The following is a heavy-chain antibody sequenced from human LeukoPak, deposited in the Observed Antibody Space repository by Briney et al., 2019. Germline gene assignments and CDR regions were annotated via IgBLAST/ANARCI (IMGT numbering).Heavy chain of an antibody. Sequence: ASVKVSCKASGYTLTSYYMHWVRQAPGQGLEWMGIINPSGGSTSYAQKFQGRVTMTRDTSTSTVYMELSSLRSEDTAVYYCARDGVVEPRPGAFDIWGQGTMVTVSS. CDR1: GYTLTSYY. V-gene: IGHV1-46*01. J-gene: IGHJ3*02. CDR3: ARDGVVEPRPGAFDI. D-gene: IGHD2-15*01. CDR2: INPSGGST.